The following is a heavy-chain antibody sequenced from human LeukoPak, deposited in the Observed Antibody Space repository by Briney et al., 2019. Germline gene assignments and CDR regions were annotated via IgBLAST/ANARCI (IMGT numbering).Heavy chain of an antibody. CDR2: TNSDGSDT. Sequence: PGGSLRLSCAASGFTFSSYAMSWVRQAPGKGLVWVSRTNSDGSDTSYADSVKGRFTISRDNAKNTLYLQMNSLRAEDTAVYYCVRDGEYSYGIDFDYWGQGTLVTVSP. J-gene: IGHJ4*02. D-gene: IGHD5-18*01. V-gene: IGHV3-74*01. CDR1: GFTFSSYA. CDR3: VRDGEYSYGIDFDY.